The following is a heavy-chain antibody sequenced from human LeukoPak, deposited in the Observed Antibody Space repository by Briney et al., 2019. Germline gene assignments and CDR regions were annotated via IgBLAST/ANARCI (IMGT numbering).Heavy chain of an antibody. J-gene: IGHJ6*02. CDR1: GGSISSYY. Sequence: PSETLSLTCTVSGGSISSYYWSWIRQPPGKGLEWIGYIYYSGSTNYNPSLKSRVTISVDTSKNQFSLKLSSVTAADTAVYYCARGHRFGGAARKPYYYGMDVWGQGTTVTVSS. D-gene: IGHD6-6*01. CDR3: ARGHRFGGAARKPYYYGMDV. V-gene: IGHV4-59*01. CDR2: IYYSGST.